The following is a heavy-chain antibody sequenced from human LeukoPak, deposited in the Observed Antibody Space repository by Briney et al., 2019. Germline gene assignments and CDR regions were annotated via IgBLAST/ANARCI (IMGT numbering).Heavy chain of an antibody. J-gene: IGHJ4*02. CDR1: NGSINNYY. CDR2: ISYSGST. V-gene: IGHV4-59*08. CDR3: ARGGYTGTSFNY. D-gene: IGHD5-12*01. Sequence: SETLSLTCTVSNGSINNYYWSWIRQPPGKGLEWIGYISYSGSTSYSPSLKSRVTISVDSSKHQFSLKLNSVTAADTAVYYCARGGYTGTSFNYWGQGTLVTVSS.